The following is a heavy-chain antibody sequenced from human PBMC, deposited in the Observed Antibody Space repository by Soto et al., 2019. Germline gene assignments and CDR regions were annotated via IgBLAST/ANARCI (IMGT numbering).Heavy chain of an antibody. CDR2: IYNSGST. CDR1: GGSISSSDYY. V-gene: IGHV4-30-4*01. CDR3: ARGPSGDKVDY. J-gene: IGHJ4*02. Sequence: QVQLQESGPGLVEPSQTLSLTCTVSGGSISSSDYYWSWIRQPPGEGLEWIGHIYNSGSTYTNPSLKSRVTISVDTSKNHFSLQLSSVTAADPAVYYCARGPSGDKVDYWGQGTLVTVSS. D-gene: IGHD1-26*01.